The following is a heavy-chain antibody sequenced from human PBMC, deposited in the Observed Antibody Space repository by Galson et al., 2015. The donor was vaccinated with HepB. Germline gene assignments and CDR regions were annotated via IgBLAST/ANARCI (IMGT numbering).Heavy chain of an antibody. J-gene: IGHJ4*02. CDR3: ARYVAPPRRLDC. V-gene: IGHV1-18*01. Sequence: SCKASGYTFTDYGISWVRQAPGQGLEWMGWISVYNGVPNYAQNLQGRVIMTTDTSTTTAYLELRSLRSDDTAVYYCARYVAPPRRLDCWGQGTLVTVSS. CDR2: ISVYNGVP. D-gene: IGHD3-10*02. CDR1: GYTFTDYG.